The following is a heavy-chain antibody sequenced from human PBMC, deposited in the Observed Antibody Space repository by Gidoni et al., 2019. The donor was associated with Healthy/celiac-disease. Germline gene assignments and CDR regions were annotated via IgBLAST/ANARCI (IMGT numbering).Heavy chain of an antibody. V-gene: IGHV3-23*01. J-gene: IGHJ4*02. D-gene: IGHD3-3*01. CDR1: GFTFSSYA. Sequence: EVQLLESGGGLVQPGGSLRLSCAASGFTFSSYAMSWVRQAPGKGLEWVSAISGSGGSTYYADSVKGRFTISRDNSKNTLYLQMNSLRAEDTAVYYCALSLMYDFWSGYYFDYWGQGTLVTVSS. CDR3: ALSLMYDFWSGYYFDY. CDR2: ISGSGGST.